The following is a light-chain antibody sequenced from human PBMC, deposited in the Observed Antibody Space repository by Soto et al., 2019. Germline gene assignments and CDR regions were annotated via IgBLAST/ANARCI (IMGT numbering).Light chain of an antibody. J-gene: IGLJ1*01. Sequence: QAVVTQDPSLTLSPGGTVTLTCGTTTGALTSELYPSGLQQKAGQAPRTLFYNTNKKQSWTPARFSGSLLGGKAALTVSGAQPEDEAEYYCLLSYHGARVFGTGTKLTVL. CDR1: TGALTSELY. CDR3: LLSYHGARV. V-gene: IGLV7-46*01. CDR2: NTN.